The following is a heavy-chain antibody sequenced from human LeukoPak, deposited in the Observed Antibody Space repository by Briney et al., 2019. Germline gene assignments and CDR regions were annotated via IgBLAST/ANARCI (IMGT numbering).Heavy chain of an antibody. CDR2: IRYDGDIK. CDR3: AKGEGWQQPYYYYMDV. J-gene: IGHJ6*03. D-gene: IGHD6-13*01. CDR1: GFTFSSYG. V-gene: IGHV3-30*02. Sequence: GGSLRLSSAASGFTFSSYGMHWVRPAPGKGLEGVAFIRYDGDIKYYADSVKGRFTISRDNSKNTLYLQMNSLTAEDTAVYYCAKGEGWQQPYYYYMDVWGKGTTVTISS.